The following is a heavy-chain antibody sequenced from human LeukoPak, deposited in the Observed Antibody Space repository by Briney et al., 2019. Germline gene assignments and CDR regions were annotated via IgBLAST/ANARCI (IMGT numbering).Heavy chain of an antibody. CDR1: GFSLPTSGVG. J-gene: IGHJ4*02. CDR2: IYWDDDK. D-gene: IGHD6-13*01. CDR3: AHRRVSLNIAAPGYYFDY. Sequence: SGPTLVKPTQTLTLTCTFSGFSLPTSGVGVGWIRQPPGKALEWLALIYWDDDKRYSPSLKSRLTITKDTSKNQVVLTMTNMDPVDTATYYCAHRRVSLNIAAPGYYFDYWGQGTLVTVSS. V-gene: IGHV2-5*02.